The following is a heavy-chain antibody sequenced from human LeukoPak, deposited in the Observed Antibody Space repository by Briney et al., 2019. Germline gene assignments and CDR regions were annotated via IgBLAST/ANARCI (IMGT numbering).Heavy chain of an antibody. CDR1: GFTFSSYA. CDR2: ISSNGGST. J-gene: IGHJ5*02. D-gene: IGHD3-10*01. Sequence: GGSLRLSCSASGFTFSSYAMHWVRQAPGKGLEYVSAISSNGGSTYYADSVKGRLTISRDNSKNTLYLQMSSLRAEDTAVYYCVKDHYYGSGSYYNGYWFDPWGQGTLVTVSS. V-gene: IGHV3-64D*06. CDR3: VKDHYYGSGSYYNGYWFDP.